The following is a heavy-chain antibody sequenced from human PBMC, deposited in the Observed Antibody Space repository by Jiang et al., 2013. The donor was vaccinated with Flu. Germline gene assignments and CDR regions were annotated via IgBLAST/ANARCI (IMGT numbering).Heavy chain of an antibody. V-gene: IGHV4-61*01. Sequence: GSGLVKPSETLSLTCTVSGGSVSSGSYYWSWIRQPPGKGLEWIGYIYYSGSTHYNPSLKSRVTISVDTSKNQFSLKLSSVTAADTAVYYCATVTWAAAGQSYYYY. J-gene: IGHJ6*03. CDR2: IYYSGST. CDR1: GGSVSSGSYY. D-gene: IGHD6-13*01. CDR3: ATVTWAAAGQSYYYY.